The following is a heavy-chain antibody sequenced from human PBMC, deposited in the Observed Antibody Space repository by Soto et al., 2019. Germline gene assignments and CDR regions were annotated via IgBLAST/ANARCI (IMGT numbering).Heavy chain of an antibody. CDR3: AKDGRGIYDFWSGYSYYGMDV. CDR2: ISGSGGST. D-gene: IGHD3-3*01. V-gene: IGHV3-23*01. CDR1: GFTFSSYA. J-gene: IGHJ6*02. Sequence: LRLSCAASGFTFSSYAMSWVRQAPGKGLEWVSAISGSGGSTYYADSVKGRFTISRDNSKNTLYLQMNSLRAEDTAVYYCAKDGRGIYDFWSGYSYYGMDVWGQGXTVTVYS.